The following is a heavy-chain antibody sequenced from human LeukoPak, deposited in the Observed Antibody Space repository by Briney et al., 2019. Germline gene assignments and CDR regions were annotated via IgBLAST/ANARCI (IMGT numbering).Heavy chain of an antibody. Sequence: PSETLSLTCTVSGASISSSIHYWGWFRRPPGKGLEWIGTLSSSGSTYYNPSLKSRVTISVDTSKNQFSLRQSSVTAADTAVYYCVRHVTGSSHDDWGQGTLVTVSS. CDR2: LSSSGST. D-gene: IGHD1-26*01. CDR3: VRHVTGSSHDD. CDR1: GASISSSIHY. J-gene: IGHJ4*02. V-gene: IGHV4-39*01.